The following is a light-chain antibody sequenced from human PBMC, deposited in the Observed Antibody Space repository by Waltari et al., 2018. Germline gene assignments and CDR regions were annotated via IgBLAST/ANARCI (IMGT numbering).Light chain of an antibody. V-gene: IGLV2-14*03. Sequence: QSALTQPASVSGSPGQSITLSCSGTGSDVGGYTFVSWYQQHPGKAPRVIIYDVTTRPSGVSDRFSGSKSGNTASLTISGLQAEDEADYYCSSYTTTRVIFGGGTKVTVL. J-gene: IGLJ2*01. CDR2: DVT. CDR3: SSYTTTRVI. CDR1: GSDVGGYTF.